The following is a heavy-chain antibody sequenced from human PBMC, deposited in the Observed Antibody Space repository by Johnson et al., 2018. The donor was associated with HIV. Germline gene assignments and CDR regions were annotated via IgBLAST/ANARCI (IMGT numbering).Heavy chain of an antibody. CDR3: AKDILPLAITDAFDI. J-gene: IGHJ3*02. D-gene: IGHD3-9*01. CDR1: GFPFSGFW. CDR2: INSDGSST. V-gene: IGHV3-74*01. Sequence: PLVESGGGLVQPGGSLRLSCADSGFPFSGFWLHWVRQAPGMGLVWVSRINSDGSSTSYADSVKGRFTISRDNAKNTLYLQMNSLRAEDTAVYYCAKDILPLAITDAFDIWGQGTMVTVSS.